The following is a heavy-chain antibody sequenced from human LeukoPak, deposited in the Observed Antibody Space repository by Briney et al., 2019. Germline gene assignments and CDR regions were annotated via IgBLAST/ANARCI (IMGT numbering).Heavy chain of an antibody. V-gene: IGHV1-18*01. CDR2: ISAYNGKT. CDR1: GYTFTSYG. CDR3: ARDSCYSGSTSLYYYYMDV. Sequence: GASVKVSCKASGYTFTSYGISWVRQAPGQGLEWMGWISAYNGKTNYAQKLQGTVTMTTDTSTSTAYMELRSLRSDNTAVYYCARDSCYSGSTSLYYYYMDVWGKGTTVTVSS. D-gene: IGHD2-2*01. J-gene: IGHJ6*03.